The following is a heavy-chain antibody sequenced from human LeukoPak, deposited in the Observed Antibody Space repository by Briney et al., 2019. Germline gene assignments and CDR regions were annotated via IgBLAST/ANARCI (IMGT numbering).Heavy chain of an antibody. D-gene: IGHD1-14*01. J-gene: IGHJ5*02. CDR2: IYPDDSDT. V-gene: IGHV5-51*01. CDR3: ARFNRIPGAGFDP. CDR1: GYSLDTYW. Sequence: GESLKISCKVSGYSLDTYWIAWVRQMPGKGLEWMGIIYPDDSDTRYSPSFQGQVTISVDKSTSTAYLKWIRLKDSDSGIYFCARFNRIPGAGFDPWGQGTLVTVYS.